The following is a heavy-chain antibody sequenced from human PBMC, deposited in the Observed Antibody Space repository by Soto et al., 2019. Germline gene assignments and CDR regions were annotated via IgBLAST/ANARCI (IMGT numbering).Heavy chain of an antibody. J-gene: IGHJ4*01. V-gene: IGHV3-15*07. CDR1: GFTFITAW. D-gene: IGHD2-15*01. CDR2: IKSKNDGGAT. CDR3: AADLPGHGGGFEFDY. Sequence: SLRLSCAASGFTFITAWMNWVRQAPGKGLEWVGRIKSKNDGGATDYAAPVKGRFTISRDDSKNTVYLQINSLRTEDTALYYCAADLPGHGGGFEFDYWGQGTPVTVSS.